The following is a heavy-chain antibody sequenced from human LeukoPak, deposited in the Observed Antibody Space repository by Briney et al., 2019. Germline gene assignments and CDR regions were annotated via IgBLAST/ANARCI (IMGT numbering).Heavy chain of an antibody. CDR2: ISGSGGST. J-gene: IGHJ4*02. CDR1: GFTFSSYA. D-gene: IGHD6-13*01. CDR3: AKAGGERSSSSSWPEYFDY. Sequence: GGSLRLSCAASGFTFSSYATSWVRQAPGKGLEWVSAISGSGGSTYYADSVKGRFTISRDNSKNTLYLQMNSLRAEDTAVYYCAKAGGERSSSSSWPEYFDYWGQGTLVTVSS. V-gene: IGHV3-23*01.